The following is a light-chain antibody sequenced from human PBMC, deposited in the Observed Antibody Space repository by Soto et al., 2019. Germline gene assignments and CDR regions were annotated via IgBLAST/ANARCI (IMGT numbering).Light chain of an antibody. CDR1: ESVRSN. CDR2: DAS. CDR3: QQYNHWPPNT. V-gene: IGKV3-15*01. Sequence: DIVMTQSPDTLSVSPGERATLSCRASESVRSNLAWYHQQRGQAPRLVIYDASTRATGVPARISGSGSGTEFTLSIRSRQSEDLGVYYCQQYNHWPPNTFGQGTKLEIK. J-gene: IGKJ2*01.